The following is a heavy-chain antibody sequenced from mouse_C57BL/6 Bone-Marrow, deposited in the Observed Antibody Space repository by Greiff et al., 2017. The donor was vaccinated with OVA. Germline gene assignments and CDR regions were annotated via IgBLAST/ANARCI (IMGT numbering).Heavy chain of an antibody. Sequence: QVQLQQPGAELVMPGASVKLSCKASGYTFTSYWMHWVKQRPGQGLEWIGEIDPSGSYTNYNQKFKGKSTLTVDKSSSTDYMQLSSLTSEDSAVYYCARNGYSKYYFDYWGQGTTLTVSS. D-gene: IGHD2-5*01. CDR1: GYTFTSYW. V-gene: IGHV1-69*01. J-gene: IGHJ2*01. CDR3: ARNGYSKYYFDY. CDR2: IDPSGSYT.